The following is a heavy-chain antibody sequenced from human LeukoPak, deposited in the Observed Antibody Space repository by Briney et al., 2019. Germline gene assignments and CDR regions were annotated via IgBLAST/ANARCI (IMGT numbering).Heavy chain of an antibody. J-gene: IGHJ5*02. V-gene: IGHV1-2*04. CDR1: GYTLTGHY. D-gene: IGHD2-2*01. Sequence: ASVKVSCKASGYTLTGHYMHWVRQAPGQGLEWMGWINPNGGGTNYAQKFQGWVTMTRDTSISTAYMELSRLRSDGTAVYYCARQMRYCSSTSCYGNWFDPWGQGTLVTVSS. CDR2: INPNGGGT. CDR3: ARQMRYCSSTSCYGNWFDP.